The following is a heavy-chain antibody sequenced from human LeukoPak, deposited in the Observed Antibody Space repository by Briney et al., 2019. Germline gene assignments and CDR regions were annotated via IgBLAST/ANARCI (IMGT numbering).Heavy chain of an antibody. CDR2: ISSSSSTI. V-gene: IGHV3-48*01. J-gene: IGHJ4*02. D-gene: IGHD5-18*01. CDR3: ARESGGGYSYEDY. CDR1: GFTFSSYS. Sequence: QTGGSLRLSCAASGFTFSSYSMNWVRQAPGKGLEWVSYISSSSSTIYYADSVQGRFTISRDNAKNSLYLQMNSLRAEDTAVYYCARESGGGYSYEDYWGQGTLVTVSS.